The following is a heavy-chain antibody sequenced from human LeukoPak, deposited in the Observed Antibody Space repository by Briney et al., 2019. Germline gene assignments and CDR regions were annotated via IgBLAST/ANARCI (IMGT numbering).Heavy chain of an antibody. J-gene: IGHJ4*02. D-gene: IGHD3-10*01. V-gene: IGHV1-2*02. CDR1: GYTFTDYF. CDR3: ARSGSVTATSTANDF. Sequence: ASVKVSCKASGYTFTDYFMHWVRQAPGQGLEWMGWMKPNSGGTNFAQRFQGRVTMTRDTSISTAYMELSRLTSDDTAVYYCARSGSVTATSTANDFRGQGTLVAVSS. CDR2: MKPNSGGT.